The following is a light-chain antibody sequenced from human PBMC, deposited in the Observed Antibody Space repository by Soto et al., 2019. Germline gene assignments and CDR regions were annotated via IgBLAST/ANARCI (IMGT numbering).Light chain of an antibody. CDR3: QQRSNWPT. V-gene: IGKV3-11*01. Sequence: EIVLTQSPATLSLSPGARAPLSSRARQSVSSYLAWYQQNPGQAPRLLIYDASNRATGIPARFSGSGSGTDFTLTISSLEPEDFAVYYCQQRSNWPTFGGGTKVDI. J-gene: IGKJ4*01. CDR1: QSVSSY. CDR2: DAS.